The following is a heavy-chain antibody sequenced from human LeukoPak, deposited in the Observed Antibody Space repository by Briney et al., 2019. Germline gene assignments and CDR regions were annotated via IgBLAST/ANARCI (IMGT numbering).Heavy chain of an antibody. Sequence: PGGSLRLSCPASGFTFSNFAIHWVRQAPGKGLEWVAVISYDGSNKYYSDSVKGRFTISRDNSKNTLYLQMNSLRAEDTAVYYCARTTTVTTLGALDIWGQGTMVTVSS. CDR3: ARTTTVTTLGALDI. J-gene: IGHJ3*02. V-gene: IGHV3-30*04. CDR2: ISYDGSNK. CDR1: GFTFSNFA. D-gene: IGHD4-17*01.